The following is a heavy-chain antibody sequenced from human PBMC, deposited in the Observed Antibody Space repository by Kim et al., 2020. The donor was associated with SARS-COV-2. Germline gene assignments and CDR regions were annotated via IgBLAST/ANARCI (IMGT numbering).Heavy chain of an antibody. CDR3: ARERYCSSTSCYYNWFDP. J-gene: IGHJ5*02. D-gene: IGHD2-2*01. CDR1: GGSFSGYY. CDR2: INHSGST. V-gene: IGHV4-34*01. Sequence: SETLSLTCAVYGGSFSGYYWSWIRQPPGKGLEWIGEINHSGSTNYNLSLKSRVTISVDTSKNQFSLKLSSVTAADTAVYYCARERYCSSTSCYYNWFDPWGQGTLVTVSS.